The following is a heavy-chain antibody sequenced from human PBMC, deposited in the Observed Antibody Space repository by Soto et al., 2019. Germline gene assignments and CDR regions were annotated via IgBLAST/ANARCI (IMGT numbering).Heavy chain of an antibody. CDR1: GYSFTSYW. CDR2: IYPGDSDT. Sequence: GESLKISCKGSGYSFTSYWIGWVRQMPGKGLEWMGIIYPGDSDTRYSPSFQGQVTISADKSISTAYLQWSSLKASDTAMYYCATTPSGYSSSWYPYFDYWGQGTLVTVSS. J-gene: IGHJ4*02. V-gene: IGHV5-51*01. CDR3: ATTPSGYSSSWYPYFDY. D-gene: IGHD6-13*01.